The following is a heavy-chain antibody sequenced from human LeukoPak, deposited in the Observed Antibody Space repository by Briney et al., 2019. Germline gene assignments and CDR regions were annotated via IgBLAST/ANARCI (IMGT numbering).Heavy chain of an antibody. CDR3: ARDMGYYYDSSGYLAYYYYGMDA. CDR2: IKQDGSEK. D-gene: IGHD3-22*01. J-gene: IGHJ6*02. V-gene: IGHV3-7*01. CDR1: GFTFSSYW. Sequence: GGSLRLSCAASGFTFSSYWMSWVRQAPGKGLEWVANIKQDGSEKYYVDSVKGRFTISRDNAKNSLYLQMNSLRAEDTAVYYCARDMGYYYDSSGYLAYYYYGMDAWGQGTTVTVSS.